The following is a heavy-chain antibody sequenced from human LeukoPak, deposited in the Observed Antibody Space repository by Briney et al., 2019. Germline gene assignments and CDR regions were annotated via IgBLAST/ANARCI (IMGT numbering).Heavy chain of an antibody. CDR3: ARANFLYCSSTTCLFDY. CDR1: GYTFTDYY. Sequence: ASVRVSCTASGYTFTDYYMNWVRQAPGQGFEWMGWINPNDGDTNYAQKFQGRVTMTRDTSISTAHMEVSRLRSDDTAVYYCARANFLYCSSTTCLFDYWGQGTLVTVSS. CDR2: INPNDGDT. V-gene: IGHV1-2*02. D-gene: IGHD2-2*01. J-gene: IGHJ4*02.